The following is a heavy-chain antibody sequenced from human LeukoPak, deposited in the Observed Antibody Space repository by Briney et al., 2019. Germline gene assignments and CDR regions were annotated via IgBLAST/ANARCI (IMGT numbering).Heavy chain of an antibody. V-gene: IGHV3-23*01. CDR3: AKDRIDSGSYYYIDD. D-gene: IGHD3-10*01. CDR2: NRGSGDNT. Sequence: QPGGSLRLSCAASGFSFNSHAMNWFRQAPGKGLEWCGGNRGSGDNTYYAGSVKGRFTISRDNSRNTLFLQMNSLRAEDTAIYYCAKDRIDSGSYYYIDDWGQGTLVTVSS. CDR1: GFSFNSHA. J-gene: IGHJ4*02.